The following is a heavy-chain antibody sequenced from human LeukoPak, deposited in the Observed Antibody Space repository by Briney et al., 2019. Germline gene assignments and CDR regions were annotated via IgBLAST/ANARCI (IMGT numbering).Heavy chain of an antibody. CDR1: GFTFSIYA. CDR3: AKNGKDNYDMFFDF. Sequence: PGGSLRLSCAASGFTFSIYAMNWVRQAPGKGLEWVSALGDNDGRTFYADSVKGRFTISRDNSKNTLYLQMNSLRAEDTAIYYCAKNGKDNYDMFFDFWGQGTLVTVSS. D-gene: IGHD3-9*01. CDR2: LGDNDGRT. V-gene: IGHV3-23*01. J-gene: IGHJ4*02.